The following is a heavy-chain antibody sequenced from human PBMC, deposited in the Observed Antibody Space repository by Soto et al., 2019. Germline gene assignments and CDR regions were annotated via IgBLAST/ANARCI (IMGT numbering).Heavy chain of an antibody. CDR3: ARPLSSGYAGEFDY. V-gene: IGHV4-31*03. J-gene: IGHJ4*02. CDR2: IYYSGST. CDR1: GGSISSGGYY. D-gene: IGHD3-22*01. Sequence: SETLSLTCTVSGGSISSGGYYWSWIRQHPGKGLEWIGYIYYSGSTNYNSSLKSRVTISIDTSQNQLSLMLTSVSAADTAVYYCARPLSSGYAGEFDYWGQGTLVTVSS.